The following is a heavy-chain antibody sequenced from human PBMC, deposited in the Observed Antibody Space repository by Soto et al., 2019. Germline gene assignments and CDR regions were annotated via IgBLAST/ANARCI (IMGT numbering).Heavy chain of an antibody. CDR2: IYWDDDK. D-gene: IGHD5-12*01. Sequence: QITLKESGPTLVKPPQTLTLTSTFSGFSLSTSGVGVGWIRQPPGKALEWLALIYWDDDKRYSPSLKSRLTITKDTSKNQVVLTMTNMDPVDTATYYCAHVYGGYDNFDYWGQGTLVTVSS. V-gene: IGHV2-5*02. J-gene: IGHJ4*02. CDR1: GFSLSTSGVG. CDR3: AHVYGGYDNFDY.